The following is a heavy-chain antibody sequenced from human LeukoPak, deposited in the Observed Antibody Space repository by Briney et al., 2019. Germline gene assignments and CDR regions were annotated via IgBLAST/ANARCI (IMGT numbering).Heavy chain of an antibody. CDR3: ARDYDFWSGYYTGIFDY. D-gene: IGHD3-3*01. J-gene: IGHJ4*02. CDR1: GFTFSSFS. V-gene: IGHV3-48*01. Sequence: GGSLKLSCAASGFTFSSFSMNWVRQAPGKGLEWVSYISSGSSTIYYADSVKGRFTISRDNAKNSLYLQMNSLRAEDTAVYYCARDYDFWSGYYTGIFDYWGQGTLVTVSS. CDR2: ISSGSSTI.